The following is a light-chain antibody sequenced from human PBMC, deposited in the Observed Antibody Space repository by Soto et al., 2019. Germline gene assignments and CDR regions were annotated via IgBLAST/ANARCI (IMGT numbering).Light chain of an antibody. CDR1: SSNIGAGYD. CDR2: GNT. J-gene: IGLJ1*01. CDR3: QSHDSSLHASV. V-gene: IGLV1-40*01. Sequence: QSALTQPPSVSGAPGQRVTISCTGSSSNIGAGYDVHWYLQLPGTAPKLLIHGNTNRPSGVPDRFSGSKSGSSASLAITGLQAEDEADYYCQSHDSSLHASVFGTGTKLTVL.